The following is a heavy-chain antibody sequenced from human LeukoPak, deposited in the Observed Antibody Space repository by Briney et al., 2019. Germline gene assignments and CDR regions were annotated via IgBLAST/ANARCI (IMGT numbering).Heavy chain of an antibody. CDR3: ARGPLWVVAAQGADLDY. CDR1: GYTFTSYY. CDR2: INPSGGST. J-gene: IGHJ4*02. D-gene: IGHD2-15*01. Sequence: ASVKVSCKASGYTFTSYYMHWVRQAPGQGLEWMGIINPSGGSTSYAQKFQGRVTMTRDTSTSTVYMELSSLRSEDTAVYYCARGPLWVVAAQGADLDYWGQGTLVTVSS. V-gene: IGHV1-46*01.